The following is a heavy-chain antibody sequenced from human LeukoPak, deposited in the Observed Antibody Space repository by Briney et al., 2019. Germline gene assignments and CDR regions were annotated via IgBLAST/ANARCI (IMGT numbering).Heavy chain of an antibody. J-gene: IGHJ6*02. CDR3: AGGDYDFWSGPPHRLDV. D-gene: IGHD3-3*01. V-gene: IGHV1-2*02. CDR2: VNPNRGDT. CDR1: GYTFAGYY. Sequence: GASVKVSCKASGYTFAGYYIHWVRQAPGQGLEWMGWVNPNRGDTNYAQKLQGRVTMTRETSIRTVYMELSRLRSDDTAVYFCAGGDYDFWSGPPHRLDVWGQGTTVTVSS.